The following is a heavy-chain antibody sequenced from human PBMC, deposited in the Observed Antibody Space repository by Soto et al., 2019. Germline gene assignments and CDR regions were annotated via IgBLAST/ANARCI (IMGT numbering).Heavy chain of an antibody. CDR2: ISGSGGST. CDR3: ARGIAAAEGELIGY. Sequence: GGSLRLSCAASGFTFSSYAMSWVRQAPGKGLEWVSAISGSGGSTYYADSVKGRFTISRDNSKNTLYLQMNSLRAEDTAVYYCARGIAAAEGELIGYWGQGTLVTVSS. J-gene: IGHJ4*02. D-gene: IGHD6-13*01. CDR1: GFTFSSYA. V-gene: IGHV3-23*01.